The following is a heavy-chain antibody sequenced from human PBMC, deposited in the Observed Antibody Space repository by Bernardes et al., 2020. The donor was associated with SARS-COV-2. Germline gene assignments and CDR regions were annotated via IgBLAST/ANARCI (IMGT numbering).Heavy chain of an antibody. V-gene: IGHV4-39*01. CDR2: IYYSGST. Sequence: ETLSLTCTVSGGSISSSSYYWGWIRQPPGKGLEWIGSIYYSGSTYYNPSLKSRVTISVDTSKNQFSLKLSSVTAADTAVYYCARSGPRPHSYSSLNWFDPWGQGTLVTVSS. CDR3: ARSGPRPHSYSSLNWFDP. J-gene: IGHJ5*02. CDR1: GGSISSSSYY. D-gene: IGHD6-19*01.